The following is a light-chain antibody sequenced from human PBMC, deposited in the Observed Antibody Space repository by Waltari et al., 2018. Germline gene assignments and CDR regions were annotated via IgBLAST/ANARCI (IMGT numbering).Light chain of an antibody. J-gene: IGKJ2*01. CDR2: DAS. V-gene: IGKV3-11*01. CDR1: QSVTSY. CDR3: QQRTDWLYT. Sequence: VLTQSPATLSLYPGESATLSCRASQSVTSYLAWYQQKPGQAPRLLIYDASNRATGVPARFSGGGYGTDCTLTISSLEPEDFAVYYCQQRTDWLYTVGQGTKLEI.